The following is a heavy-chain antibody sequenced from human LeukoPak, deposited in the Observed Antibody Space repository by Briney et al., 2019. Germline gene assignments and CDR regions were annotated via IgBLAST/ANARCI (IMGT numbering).Heavy chain of an antibody. V-gene: IGHV3-23*01. J-gene: IGHJ4*02. Sequence: GGSLRLSCAASGFTFSSYAMSWVRQAPGKGLEWVSAISGSGGSTYYADSVKGRFTISRDNAKNSLYLQMNSLRAEDTAVYYCASGPIWQQHDYWGQGTLVTVSS. D-gene: IGHD6-13*01. CDR3: ASGPIWQQHDY. CDR2: ISGSGGST. CDR1: GFTFSSYA.